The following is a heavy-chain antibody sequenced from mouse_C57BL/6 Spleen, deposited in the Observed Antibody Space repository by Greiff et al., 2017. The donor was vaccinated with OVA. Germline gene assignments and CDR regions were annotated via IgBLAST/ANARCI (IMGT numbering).Heavy chain of an antibody. Sequence: EVKVVESGGGLVKPGGSLKLSCAASGFTFSDYGMHWVRQAPEKGLEWVAYISSGSSTIYYADTVKGRFTISRDNAKNTLFLQMTSLRSEDTAMYYCAKYDYGGWFAYWGQGTLVTVSA. V-gene: IGHV5-17*01. J-gene: IGHJ3*01. CDR3: AKYDYGGWFAY. D-gene: IGHD2-4*01. CDR1: GFTFSDYG. CDR2: ISSGSSTI.